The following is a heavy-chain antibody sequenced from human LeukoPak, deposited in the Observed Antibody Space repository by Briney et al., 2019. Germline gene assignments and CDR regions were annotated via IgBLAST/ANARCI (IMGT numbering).Heavy chain of an antibody. CDR1: GFTFSSYS. Sequence: GGSLRLSCAASGFTFSSYSMNWVRQAPGKGLEWVSYIRSSSSTIYYADSVKGRFTISRDNAKNSLYLQMNSLRAEDTAVYYCARRVPAAIEYYYYYMDVWGKGTTVTVSS. V-gene: IGHV3-48*04. CDR3: ARRVPAAIEYYYYYMDV. J-gene: IGHJ6*03. CDR2: IRSSSSTI. D-gene: IGHD2-2*02.